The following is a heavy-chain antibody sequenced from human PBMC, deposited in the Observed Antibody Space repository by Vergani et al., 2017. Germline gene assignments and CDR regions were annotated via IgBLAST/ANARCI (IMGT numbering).Heavy chain of an antibody. CDR2: IYHSGST. D-gene: IGHD2-15*01. CDR3: ARVAPRRRPGCSGGSCYSRSREAYYYYMDV. Sequence: QVQLQESGPGLVKPSETLSLTCTVSGGSISSHYWSWIRQPPGKGLEWIGYIYHSGSTYYNPSLKSRVTISVDTSKNQFSLKLSSVTAADTAVYYWARVAPRRRPGCSGGSCYSRSREAYYYYMDVWGRGTTVTVSS. J-gene: IGHJ6*03. V-gene: IGHV4-59*11. CDR1: GGSISSHY.